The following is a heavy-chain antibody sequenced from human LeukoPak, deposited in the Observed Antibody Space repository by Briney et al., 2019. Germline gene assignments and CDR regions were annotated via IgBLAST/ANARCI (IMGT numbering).Heavy chain of an antibody. Sequence: GGSLRLSCAASGFTFSSYAMHWVRQAPGKGLEWVAVISYDGSNKYYADSVKGRFTISRDNSKNTLYLQMNSLRAEDTALYYCAKDISIRFFRYYGMDVWGQGTTVTVSS. CDR2: ISYDGSNK. D-gene: IGHD3-3*01. CDR1: GFTFSSYA. V-gene: IGHV3-30-3*01. J-gene: IGHJ6*02. CDR3: AKDISIRFFRYYGMDV.